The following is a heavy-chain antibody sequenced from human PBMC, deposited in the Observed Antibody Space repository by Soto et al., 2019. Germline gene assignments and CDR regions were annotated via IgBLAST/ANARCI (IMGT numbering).Heavy chain of an antibody. Sequence: ASVKVSCKASGYTFTSYGINWVRQAPGQGLEWMGWISAYNGNTNYAQKLQGRVTMTTDTSTSTAYMELRSLRSDDTAVYYCARFKDGYNRVLLFDYWGQGTLVTVSS. CDR3: ARFKDGYNRVLLFDY. D-gene: IGHD5-12*01. CDR1: GYTFTSYG. V-gene: IGHV1-18*01. J-gene: IGHJ4*02. CDR2: ISAYNGNT.